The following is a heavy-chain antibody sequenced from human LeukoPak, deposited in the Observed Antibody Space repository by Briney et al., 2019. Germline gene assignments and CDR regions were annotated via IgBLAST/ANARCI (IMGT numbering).Heavy chain of an antibody. D-gene: IGHD3-22*01. CDR1: GGSISSCSYY. V-gene: IGHV4-61*02. CDR2: IYTSGST. CDR3: ARLRWRSGSILYYYYYYMDV. J-gene: IGHJ6*03. Sequence: SETLSLTCTVSGGSISSCSYYWSWIRQPAGKGLEWIGRIYTSGSTNYNPSLKSRITISVDTSKNQFSLKLSSVTAADTAVYYCARLRWRSGSILYYYYYYMDVWGKGTTVTVSS.